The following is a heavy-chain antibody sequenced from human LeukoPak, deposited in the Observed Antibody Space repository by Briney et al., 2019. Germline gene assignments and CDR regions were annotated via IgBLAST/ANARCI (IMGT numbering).Heavy chain of an antibody. J-gene: IGHJ5*02. CDR3: ARDHYSSSNWFDP. CDR2: IYQSGST. Sequence: SETLSLTCAVSGGSISSSNCWSWVRQPPGKGLEWIGEIYQSGSTNYNPSLKSRVTISLDKSKNQFSLKLTSLTAADTAVYYCARDHYSSSNWFDPWGQGTLVTVSS. V-gene: IGHV4-4*02. CDR1: GGSISSSNC. D-gene: IGHD6-6*01.